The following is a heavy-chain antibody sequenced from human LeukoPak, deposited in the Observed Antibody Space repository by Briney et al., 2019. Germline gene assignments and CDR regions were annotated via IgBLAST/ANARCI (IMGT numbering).Heavy chain of an antibody. CDR2: ISADNGNT. D-gene: IGHD4-17*01. J-gene: IGHJ6*03. CDR1: GYTLTSYG. CDR3: ARVAPPNDYGDYVLYYYYYMDV. V-gene: IGHV1-18*01. Sequence: ASVKVSCKASGYTLTSYGISWVRQAPGQGLEWMGWISADNGNTNYAQKLQGRVTMTTDTSTSTAYMELRSLRSDDTAVYYCARVAPPNDYGDYVLYYYYYMDVWGKGTTVTISS.